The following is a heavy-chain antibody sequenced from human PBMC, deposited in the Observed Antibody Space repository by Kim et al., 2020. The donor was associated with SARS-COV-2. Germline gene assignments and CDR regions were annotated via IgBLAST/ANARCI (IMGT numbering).Heavy chain of an antibody. CDR1: GGSISSGSYY. V-gene: IGHV4-61*02. D-gene: IGHD3-22*01. Sequence: SETLSLTCTVSGGSISSGSYYWSWIRQPAGKGLEWIGRIYTSGSTNYNPSLKCRVTISVDTSKNQFSLKLSSVTAADTAVYYWARSYYYDSSFDYWGQGTLVTVSS. CDR3: ARSYYYDSSFDY. J-gene: IGHJ4*02. CDR2: IYTSGST.